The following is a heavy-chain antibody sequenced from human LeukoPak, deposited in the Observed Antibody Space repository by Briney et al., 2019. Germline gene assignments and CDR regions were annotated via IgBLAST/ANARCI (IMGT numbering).Heavy chain of an antibody. J-gene: IGHJ3*02. V-gene: IGHV3-74*01. Sequence: GGSLRPSCAASGFTFSSYWMHWVRQAPGKGLVWVSRINSDGSRTSYADSVKGQFTISRDNAKNTLYLQMNSLRAEDTAVYYCARVGDCSGGSCYWVYAFDIWGQGTMVTVSS. D-gene: IGHD2-15*01. CDR3: ARVGDCSGGSCYWVYAFDI. CDR2: INSDGSRT. CDR1: GFTFSSYW.